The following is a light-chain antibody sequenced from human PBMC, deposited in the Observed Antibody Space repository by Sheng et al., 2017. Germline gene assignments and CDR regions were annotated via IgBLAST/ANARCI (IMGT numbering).Light chain of an antibody. V-gene: IGKV3D-15*01. CDR2: CI. Sequence: EIVMTQSPATLSVSPGERATLSCRASQSVSSNLAWYQQKPGQAPRLLTLWCIRQGHWHPGQVQWQWVWDRVHSSPSAACSLKISAFYYCQQYNNWPPWTFGQGTKVGNQT. J-gene: IGKJ1*01. CDR3: QQYNNWPPWT. CDR1: QSVSSN.